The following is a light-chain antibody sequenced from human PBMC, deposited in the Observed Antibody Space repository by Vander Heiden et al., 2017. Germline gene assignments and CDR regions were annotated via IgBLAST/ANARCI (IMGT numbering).Light chain of an antibody. J-gene: IGKJ4*01. V-gene: IGKV3-20*01. CDR2: GTS. Sequence: EIVLTQSPGALSLSPGERATLSCRASQSVSSSNLAWYQQKPGHAPSLLINGTSTRATGIPDRFSGSGSGTDFTLTINRLEPEDFAVYYCQQYNPSPELTFGGGTKVEIK. CDR3: QQYNPSPELT. CDR1: QSVSSSN.